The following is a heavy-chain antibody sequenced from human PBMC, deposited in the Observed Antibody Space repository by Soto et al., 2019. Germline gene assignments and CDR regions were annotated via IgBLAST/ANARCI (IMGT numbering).Heavy chain of an antibody. D-gene: IGHD4-4*01. J-gene: IGHJ4*02. V-gene: IGHV1-18*01. Sequence: QVQLVQSGAEVKKPGASVKVSCKASGYTFTSYSISWVRQAPGQGLEWMGWISVYNGNTKYAQDFQGRVTMTTGTSTSTAYMELRSLRSDDTAVYYCARDGVAVTTGISGYWGQGTLVTVSS. CDR2: ISVYNGNT. CDR3: ARDGVAVTTGISGY. CDR1: GYTFTSYS.